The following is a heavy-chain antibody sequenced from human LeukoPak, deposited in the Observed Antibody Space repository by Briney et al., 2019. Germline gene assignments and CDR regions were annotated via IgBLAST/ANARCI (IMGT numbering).Heavy chain of an antibody. CDR3: TKDPNYYDSSGYYGPYYFDY. V-gene: IGHV3-7*01. CDR1: GFTFSSYW. CDR2: IKQDGSEK. Sequence: GGSLRLSCAASGFTFSSYWMSWVRQAPGKGLEWVANIKQDGSEKYYVDSVKGRFTISRDNAKNSLYLQMNSLRAENTAVYYCTKDPNYYDSSGYYGPYYFDYWGQGTLVTVSS. J-gene: IGHJ4*02. D-gene: IGHD3-22*01.